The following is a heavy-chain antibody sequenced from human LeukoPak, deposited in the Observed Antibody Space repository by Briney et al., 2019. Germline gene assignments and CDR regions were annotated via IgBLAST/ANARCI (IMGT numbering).Heavy chain of an antibody. Sequence: GESLKISCKGSGYSFTSYWIGWVPQMPGKGLEWMGIIYPGDSDTRYSPSFQGQVTISADKSISTAYLQWSSLKASDTAMYYCARLGRYSSSSASNWFDPWGQGTLVTVSS. CDR3: ARLGRYSSSSASNWFDP. J-gene: IGHJ5*02. V-gene: IGHV5-51*01. CDR2: IYPGDSDT. D-gene: IGHD6-6*01. CDR1: GYSFTSYW.